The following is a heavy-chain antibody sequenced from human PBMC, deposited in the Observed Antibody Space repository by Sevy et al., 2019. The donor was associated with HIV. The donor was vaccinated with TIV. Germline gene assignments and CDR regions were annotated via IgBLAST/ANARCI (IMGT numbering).Heavy chain of an antibody. Sequence: GGSLRLSCAASGFTFSSYWMSWVRQAPGKGLEWVAHIKVEGSESYLVDSVKGRLTIARGNAKNSLYLQMNSLRAEDTAVYYCARDCSSTSCLWGLDVWGQGSTVTVSS. CDR1: GFTFSSYW. J-gene: IGHJ6*02. D-gene: IGHD2-2*01. V-gene: IGHV3-7*03. CDR3: ARDCSSTSCLWGLDV. CDR2: IKVEGSES.